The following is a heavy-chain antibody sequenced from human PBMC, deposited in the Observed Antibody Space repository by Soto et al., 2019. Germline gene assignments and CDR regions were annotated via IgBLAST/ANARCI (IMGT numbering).Heavy chain of an antibody. CDR3: ARDFDFIAAPGFDY. V-gene: IGHV3-23*01. J-gene: IGHJ4*02. Sequence: PGGSLRLSCAASGFTFSSYAMSWVRQAPGKGLEWVSAISSSGGSTYYADSVKGRFTISRDNSKNSLYLQMNSLRAEDTAVYYCARDFDFIAAPGFDYWGQGTLVTVSS. CDR2: ISSSGGST. CDR1: GFTFSSYA. D-gene: IGHD6-6*01.